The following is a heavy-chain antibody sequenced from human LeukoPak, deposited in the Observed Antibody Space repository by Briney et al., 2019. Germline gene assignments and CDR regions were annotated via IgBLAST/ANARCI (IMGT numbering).Heavy chain of an antibody. J-gene: IGHJ4*02. Sequence: GGSLRLSCAGSGFIFSDYYIHWVRQAPGKGLEWVTFIQYDGSKKYYADSVKGRFTISRDNSKNTLYLEMNSLRAEDTAVYYCAKDIGSYYDYWGQGILVTVSS. CDR3: AKDIGSYYDY. CDR2: IQYDGSKK. V-gene: IGHV3-30*02. D-gene: IGHD3-10*01. CDR1: GFIFSDYY.